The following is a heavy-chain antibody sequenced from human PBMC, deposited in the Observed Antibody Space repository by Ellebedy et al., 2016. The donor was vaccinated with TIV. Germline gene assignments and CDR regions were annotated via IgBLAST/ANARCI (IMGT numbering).Heavy chain of an antibody. CDR3: VRTARIADY. J-gene: IGHJ4*02. Sequence: GESLKISCVVSGFSFSDHYMNWIRQTPGKGLEWLSYISGSSADTNYADSVKGRFTISRDNAKNSLYLQMNSLRAEDTAVYYCVRTARIADYWGQGTLVTVSS. D-gene: IGHD2-21*02. CDR2: ISGSSADT. CDR1: GFSFSDHY. V-gene: IGHV3-11*06.